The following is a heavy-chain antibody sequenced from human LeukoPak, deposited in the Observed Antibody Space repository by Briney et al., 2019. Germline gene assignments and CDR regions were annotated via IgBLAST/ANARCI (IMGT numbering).Heavy chain of an antibody. V-gene: IGHV3-30*02. D-gene: IGHD3-22*01. CDR3: ARDVGTMIYGDPLAEYFQH. Sequence: GGSLRLSCAASGFTFSSYGMHWVRQAPGKGLEWVSFIRYGGSNKYYADSVKGRFTISRDNSKTTLYLQMNSLRAEDTAVYYCARDVGTMIYGDPLAEYFQHWGQGTLVTVSS. CDR1: GFTFSSYG. CDR2: IRYGGSNK. J-gene: IGHJ1*01.